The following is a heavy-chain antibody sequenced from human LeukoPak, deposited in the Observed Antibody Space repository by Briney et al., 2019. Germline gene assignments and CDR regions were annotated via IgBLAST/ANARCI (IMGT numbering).Heavy chain of an antibody. D-gene: IGHD2-2*01. CDR2: IRNDGSNK. CDR1: GFTFSNYG. J-gene: IGHJ4*02. CDR3: AKMFIPATVRTYYLDY. V-gene: IGHV3-30*02. Sequence: GGSLRLSCAASGFTFSNYGMHWVRQAPGKGLEWVAFIRNDGSNKYYADSVKGRFTISRDNSKNTLYLQMNSLRAEDTAVYYCAKMFIPATVRTYYLDYWGQGILVTVSS.